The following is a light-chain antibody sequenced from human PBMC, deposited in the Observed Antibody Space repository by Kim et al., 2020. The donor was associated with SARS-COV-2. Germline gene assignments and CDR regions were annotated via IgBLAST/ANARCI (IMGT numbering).Light chain of an antibody. CDR3: NSRDSSINQMV. CDR1: SLRNYS. CDR2: GKS. J-gene: IGLJ2*01. V-gene: IGLV3-19*01. Sequence: SSELTQDPAVSVALGQSVMITCQGDSLRNYSPSWYQQKPGQAPVVVIYGKSNRPSGIPDRFSGSTSGDTASLTITGAQAEDEADYYCNSRDSSINQMVFGGGTQLTVL.